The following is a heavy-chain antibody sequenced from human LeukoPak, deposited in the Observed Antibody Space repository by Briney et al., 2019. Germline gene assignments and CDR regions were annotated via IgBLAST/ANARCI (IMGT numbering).Heavy chain of an antibody. D-gene: IGHD6-6*01. V-gene: IGHV3-7*03. CDR3: ARIGYSSSSLDL. J-gene: IGHJ4*02. CDR2: INKDGSVQ. Sequence: GSLRLSCAASGFPFSSYWMTWVRQAPGKGLEWVANINKDGSVQYYVDSVKGRFTISRDNAKNSVYLQMNSLRAEDTAIYNCARIGYSSSSLDLWGRGTLVTVSS. CDR1: GFPFSSYW.